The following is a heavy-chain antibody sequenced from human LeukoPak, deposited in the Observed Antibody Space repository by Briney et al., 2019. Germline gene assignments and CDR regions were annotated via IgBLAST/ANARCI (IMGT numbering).Heavy chain of an antibody. CDR3: AVGHYYDSSGPPDY. D-gene: IGHD3-22*01. J-gene: IGHJ4*02. CDR1: GGSISSGDYY. Sequence: PSETLSLTCTVSGGSISSGDYYWGWTGQPPGKGLEWIGYIYYSGSTYYNPSLKSRVTISVDTSKNQFSLKLSSVTAADTAVYYCAVGHYYDSSGPPDYWGQGTLVTVSS. CDR2: IYYSGST. V-gene: IGHV4-30-4*08.